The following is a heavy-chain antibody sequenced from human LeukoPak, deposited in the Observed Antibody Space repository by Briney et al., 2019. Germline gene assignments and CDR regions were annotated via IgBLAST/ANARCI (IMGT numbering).Heavy chain of an antibody. Sequence: PSETLSLTCTVSGASISSGSYYWSWIRQPAGKGLEWIGYIYYSGSTNYNPSLKSRVTISVDTSKNQFSLKLSSVTAADTAVYYCARHWDYGDYEGGYWGQGTLVTVSS. CDR3: ARHWDYGDYEGGY. V-gene: IGHV4-61*10. CDR1: GASISSGSYY. CDR2: IYYSGST. D-gene: IGHD4-17*01. J-gene: IGHJ4*02.